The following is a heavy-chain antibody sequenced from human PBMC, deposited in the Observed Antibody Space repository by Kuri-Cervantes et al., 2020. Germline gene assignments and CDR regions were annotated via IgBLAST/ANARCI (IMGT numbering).Heavy chain of an antibody. CDR2: IYTSGST. Sequence: GSLRLSCTVSGGSISSYYWSWIRQPAGKRLEWIGRIYTSGSTNYNPSLKSRVTMSVDTSKNQFSLKLSSVTAADTAVYYCARHLPYSYVDYWGQGTLVTVSS. J-gene: IGHJ4*02. V-gene: IGHV4-4*07. D-gene: IGHD5-18*01. CDR3: ARHLPYSYVDY. CDR1: GGSISSYY.